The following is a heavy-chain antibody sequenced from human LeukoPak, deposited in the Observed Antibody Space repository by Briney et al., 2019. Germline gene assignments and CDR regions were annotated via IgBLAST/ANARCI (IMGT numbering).Heavy chain of an antibody. CDR1: GFTFSNYA. CDR3: AKALLRYFDWEFDY. D-gene: IGHD3-9*01. Sequence: GGSLRLSCAASGFTFSNYAMNWVRQAPGKGLEWVSIISGRDDSTYYADSVKGRFTISRDNSKNTLYLHMSSLRAEDTAVYYCAKALLRYFDWEFDYWGQGTLVTVSS. CDR2: ISGRDDST. J-gene: IGHJ4*02. V-gene: IGHV3-23*01.